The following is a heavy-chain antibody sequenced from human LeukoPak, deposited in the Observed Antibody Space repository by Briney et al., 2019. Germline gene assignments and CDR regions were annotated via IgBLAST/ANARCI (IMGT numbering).Heavy chain of an antibody. D-gene: IGHD1-26*01. CDR2: IYVASST. J-gene: IGHJ4*02. CDR3: AREILRDGSYLIED. Sequence: GGSLRLSCAASGFTVSDSFMTWVRQAQGEGLERVSVIYVASSTYYADSVKGRFTVSRDNSKNSLNLQMNSLRDGDTAVYYCAREILRDGSYLIEDWGQGILVTVSS. V-gene: IGHV3-53*01. CDR1: GFTVSDSF.